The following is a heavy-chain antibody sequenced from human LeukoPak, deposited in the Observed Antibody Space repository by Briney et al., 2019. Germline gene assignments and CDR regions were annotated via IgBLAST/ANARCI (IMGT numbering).Heavy chain of an antibody. CDR1: GYTFTSYG. D-gene: IGHD6-19*01. CDR2: ISAYNGNT. V-gene: IGHV1-18*01. J-gene: IGHJ5*02. CDR3: ARWARGWYRFDP. Sequence: ASVNVSCKASGYTFTSYGISWVRQAPGQGLEGMGWISAYNGNTNYAQTLQGRVTMTTDTSTSTAYMELRRLRSDDTAVEYWARWARGWYRFDPSGQGTLVTVSS.